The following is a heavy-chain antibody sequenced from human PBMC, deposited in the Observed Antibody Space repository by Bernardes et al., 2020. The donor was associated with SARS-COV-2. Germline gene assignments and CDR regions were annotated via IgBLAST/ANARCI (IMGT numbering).Heavy chain of an antibody. V-gene: IGHV4-39*01. CDR1: GGSISRSSYY. Sequence: SETLALTCTVSGGSISRSSYYWGWIRQPQGKGLEWIGNIYYSGIAYYNPSLKSRVTISLDTSKNQFFLNLTSVTAADTAVYYCATPRFSGGDSWGQGTLVTVSS. D-gene: IGHD6-19*01. J-gene: IGHJ4*02. CDR3: ATPRFSGGDS. CDR2: IYYSGIA.